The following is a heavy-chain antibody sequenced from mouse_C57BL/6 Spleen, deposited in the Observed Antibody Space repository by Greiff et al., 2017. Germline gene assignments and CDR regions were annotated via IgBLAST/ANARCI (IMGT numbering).Heavy chain of an antibody. J-gene: IGHJ1*03. CDR2: ISYDGSN. Sequence: EVKLMESGPGLVKPSQSLSLTCSVTGYSITSGYYWNWIRQFPGNKLEWMGYISYDGSNNYNPSLKNRISITRDTSKNQFFLKLNSVTTEDTATYYCARDYYGSSYVSYWYFDVWGTGTTVTVSS. CDR1: GYSITSGYY. D-gene: IGHD1-1*01. CDR3: ARDYYGSSYVSYWYFDV. V-gene: IGHV3-6*01.